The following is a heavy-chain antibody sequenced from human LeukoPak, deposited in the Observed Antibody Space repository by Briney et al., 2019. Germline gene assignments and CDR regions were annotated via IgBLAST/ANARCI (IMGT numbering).Heavy chain of an antibody. V-gene: IGHV4-4*07. CDR1: GGSISSYY. J-gene: IGHJ5*02. CDR2: IYTSGST. Sequence: SETLSLTCTVSGGSISSYYWSWIRQPAGKGLEWIGRIYTSGSTNYNPSLKSRVTISVDTSKNQFSLKLSSVTAADTAVYYCARQHGGMARYCSSTSCYPFNWFDPWGQGTLVTVSS. CDR3: ARQHGGMARYCSSTSCYPFNWFDP. D-gene: IGHD2-2*01.